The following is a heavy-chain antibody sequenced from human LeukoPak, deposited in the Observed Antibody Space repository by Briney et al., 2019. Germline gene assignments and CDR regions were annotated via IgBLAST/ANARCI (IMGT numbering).Heavy chain of an antibody. J-gene: IGHJ4*02. Sequence: GGSLRLSCAASGFTFSSYAMSWVRQAPGKGLEWVSAISGSGGSTYYADSVKGRFTISRDNSKNTLYLQMNSLRAEDTAVYYCAKDRIVVVVAAGSFDCWGQGTLVTVSS. D-gene: IGHD2-15*01. CDR2: ISGSGGST. V-gene: IGHV3-23*01. CDR1: GFTFSSYA. CDR3: AKDRIVVVVAAGSFDC.